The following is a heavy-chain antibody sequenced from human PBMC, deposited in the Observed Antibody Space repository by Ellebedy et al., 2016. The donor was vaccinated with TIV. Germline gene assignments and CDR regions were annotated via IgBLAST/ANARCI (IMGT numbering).Heavy chain of an antibody. J-gene: IGHJ4*02. V-gene: IGHV1-69*05. CDR3: ARKVAGTSYYFDY. CDR1: GGTFSSYA. D-gene: IGHD6-19*01. Sequence: ASVKVSCKASGGTFSSYAISWVRQAPGQGLEWMGGIIPIFGTANYAQKLQGRVTMTTDTSTSTAYMELRSLRSDDTAVYYCARKVAGTSYYFDYWGQGTLVTVSS. CDR2: IIPIFGTA.